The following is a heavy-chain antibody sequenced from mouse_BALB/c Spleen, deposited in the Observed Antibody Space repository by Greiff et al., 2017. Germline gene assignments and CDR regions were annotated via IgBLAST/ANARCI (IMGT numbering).Heavy chain of an antibody. Sequence: EVHLVESGGGLVQPGGSRKLSCAASGFTFSSFGMHWVRQAPEKGLEWVAYISSGSSTIYYADTVKGRFTISRDNPKNTLFLQMTSLRSEDTAMYYCERLNRYDYAMDYWGQGTSVTVSS. V-gene: IGHV5-17*02. CDR2: ISSGSSTI. CDR1: GFTFSSFG. J-gene: IGHJ4*01. CDR3: ERLNRYDYAMDY. D-gene: IGHD2-14*01.